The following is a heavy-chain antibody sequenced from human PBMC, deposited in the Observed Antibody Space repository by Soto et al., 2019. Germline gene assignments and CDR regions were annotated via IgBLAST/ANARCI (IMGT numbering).Heavy chain of an antibody. CDR3: APLSVSLSGPYGIHV. V-gene: IGHV4-39*01. D-gene: IGHD2-15*01. Sequence: TSETLSLTCSVSGYSVSSSDYYWAWIRQPPGKGLEWIWSMLYIGLTYYNPSLKSRVTLSVDTSKNQFSVRLNSVTASDTAVYYCAPLSVSLSGPYGIHVWGQGTTVTVSS. CDR1: GYSVSSSDYY. CDR2: MLYIGLT. J-gene: IGHJ6*02.